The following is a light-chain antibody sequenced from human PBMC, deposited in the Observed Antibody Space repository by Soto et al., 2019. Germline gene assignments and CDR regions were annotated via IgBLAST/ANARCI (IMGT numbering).Light chain of an antibody. V-gene: IGKV2-28*01. CDR1: QSLLHSNGYNY. CDR2: FGS. J-gene: IGKJ1*01. Sequence: DIVMTQSPLSLPVTPGEPASISCRSSQSLLHSNGYNYLDWYLQKPGQSPQLLIYFGSNWASGVPDRFSGSGSGTDFTLKISRVEAEDVGVYYCMQALQTPLTFGQGTKVEIK. CDR3: MQALQTPLT.